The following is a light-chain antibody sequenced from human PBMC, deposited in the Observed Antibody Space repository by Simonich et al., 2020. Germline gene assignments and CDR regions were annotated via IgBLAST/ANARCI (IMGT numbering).Light chain of an antibody. V-gene: IGKV2-30*02. CDR2: KVS. J-gene: IGKJ3*01. Sequence: DVVMTQSPLSLPVTLGQPASISCRSSKSLVHSDGNTYLNWFQQRPGQSPRRLIYKVSNRDSGVPDRFSGRGSGTDFTLKISRVEAEDVGVYYCMQGTHWPPFTFGPGTKVDIK. CDR3: MQGTHWPPFT. CDR1: KSLVHSDGNTY.